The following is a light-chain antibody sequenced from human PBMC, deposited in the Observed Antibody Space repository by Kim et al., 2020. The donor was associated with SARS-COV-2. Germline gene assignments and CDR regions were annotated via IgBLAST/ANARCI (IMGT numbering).Light chain of an antibody. CDR2: GAT. Sequence: VSPEERATLSCWTRQSGTSNVAWYQQRPGQAPRLLIYGATIRATGIPDRFSGSGSGTEFTLTISSLQPEDFALYYCQQYNRWPPYIFGQGTKLEI. CDR3: QQYNRWPPYI. CDR1: QSGTSN. J-gene: IGKJ2*01. V-gene: IGKV3-15*01.